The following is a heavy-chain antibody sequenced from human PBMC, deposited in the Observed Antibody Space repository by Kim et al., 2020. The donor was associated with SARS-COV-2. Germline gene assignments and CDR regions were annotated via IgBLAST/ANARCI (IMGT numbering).Heavy chain of an antibody. J-gene: IGHJ4*02. CDR2: IYWNDDK. Sequence: SGPTLVNPTQTLTLTCTFSGFSLSTSGVGVGWIRQPPGKALEWLALIYWNDDKRYSPSLKSRLTITKDTSKNQVVLTMTNMDPVDTATYYCAHLYYDFWSGYSGGLGGFFDYWGQGTLVTVSS. V-gene: IGHV2-5*01. CDR3: AHLYYDFWSGYSGGLGGFFDY. D-gene: IGHD3-3*01. CDR1: GFSLSTSGVG.